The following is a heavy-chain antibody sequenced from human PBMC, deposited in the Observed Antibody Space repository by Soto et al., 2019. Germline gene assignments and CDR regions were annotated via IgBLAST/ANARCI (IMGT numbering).Heavy chain of an antibody. CDR2: ISAYNGNT. CDR1: GYTFTSYA. CDR3: ARYSPPPRE. V-gene: IGHV1-18*01. J-gene: IGHJ4*02. D-gene: IGHD2-21*01. Sequence: QVQLVQSGAEVKKPGASVKVSCKASGYTFTSYAISWVRQAPGQGLEWVGWISAYNGNTNYAQKLQGRVTMTTDTPTGTAHMELRRLRSDDTAVYYGARYSPPPREWGQGTLVTVSS.